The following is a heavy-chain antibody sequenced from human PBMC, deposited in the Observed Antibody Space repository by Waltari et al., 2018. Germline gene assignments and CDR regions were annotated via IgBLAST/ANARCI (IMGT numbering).Heavy chain of an antibody. CDR1: GGSFSGYY. V-gene: IGHV4-34*01. J-gene: IGHJ5*02. Sequence: QVQLQQWGAGLLQPSETLSLTCAVYGGSFSGYYWSWIRQPPGKGLEWIGEINHSGSTNYNPSLKCRVTISVDTSKNQFSLKLSSVTAADTAVYYCARGRNLIAAASWFDPWGQGTLVTVSS. CDR3: ARGRNLIAAASWFDP. D-gene: IGHD6-13*01. CDR2: INHSGST.